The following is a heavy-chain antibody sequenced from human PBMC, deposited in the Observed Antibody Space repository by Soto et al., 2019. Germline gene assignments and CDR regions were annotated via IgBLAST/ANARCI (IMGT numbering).Heavy chain of an antibody. J-gene: IGHJ5*02. D-gene: IGHD6-19*01. CDR2: MNPNSGNT. CDR1: GYTFTSYD. Sequence: ASVKVSCKASGYTFTSYDIDWVRQATGQGLEWMGWMNPNSGNTGYAQKFQGRVTMTRNTSISTAYMELSSLRSEDTAVYYCARVVAVAGLNWFDPWGQGTLVTVSS. V-gene: IGHV1-8*01. CDR3: ARVVAVAGLNWFDP.